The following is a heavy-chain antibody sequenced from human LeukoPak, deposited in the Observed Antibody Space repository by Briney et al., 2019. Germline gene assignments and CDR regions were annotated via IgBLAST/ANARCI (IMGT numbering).Heavy chain of an antibody. CDR1: GFTFSSYA. V-gene: IGHV3-64D*06. CDR2: INSHGGST. D-gene: IGHD2-15*01. Sequence: GGSMRLSCSASGFTFSSYAMHWVRQAPEKGLEYVSTINSHGGSTYYADSVKDRFTISRDNSKNTLYLQMSSLRSDDTAVYYCVKATLGYCSGGTCSADYWGQGTLVTVSS. J-gene: IGHJ4*02. CDR3: VKATLGYCSGGTCSADY.